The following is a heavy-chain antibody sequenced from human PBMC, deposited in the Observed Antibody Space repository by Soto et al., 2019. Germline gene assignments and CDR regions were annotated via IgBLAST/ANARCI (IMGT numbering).Heavy chain of an antibody. CDR2: ISYSGSS. V-gene: IGHV4-61*01. CDR3: ARGVRLILGY. D-gene: IGHD3-16*01. J-gene: IGHJ4*02. Sequence: QVQLQESGPGLVKPSETLSLTCTVSGGSVSSGSYYWYWIRQPPGKGLEWIAYISYSGSSSYNSSLKSRVTISVDTSKNQFSLNLSSVTAADTAVSYCARGVRLILGYWGQGTLVTVSS. CDR1: GGSVSSGSYY.